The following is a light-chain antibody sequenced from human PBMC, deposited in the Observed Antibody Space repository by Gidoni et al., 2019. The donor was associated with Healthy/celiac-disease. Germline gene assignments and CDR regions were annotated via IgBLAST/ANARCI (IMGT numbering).Light chain of an antibody. J-gene: IGLJ2*01. Sequence: QSALPQPASVSGSPGHSITISCTGTSSDVGSYNLVSWYQQHPGKAPKLMIYEVSKRPSGVSNRFSGSKSGNTASLTISGLQAEDEADYYCCSYAGSVVFGGGTKLTVL. CDR3: CSYAGSVV. CDR1: SSDVGSYNL. CDR2: EVS. V-gene: IGLV2-23*02.